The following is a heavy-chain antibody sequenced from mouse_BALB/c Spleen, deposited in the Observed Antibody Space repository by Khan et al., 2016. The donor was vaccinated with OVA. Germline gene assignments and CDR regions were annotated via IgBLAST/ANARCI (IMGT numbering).Heavy chain of an antibody. J-gene: IGHJ3*01. CDR2: IWGDGST. CDR3: ARELRLGRFAY. CDR1: GFSLTDYG. Sequence: VQLQESGPGLVAPSQSLSITCTVSGFSLTDYGINWVRQPPGKGLEWLGMIWGDGSTDYNSALKSRLSISKDNSKSQVFLKMNSLQTDDSDRYYCARELRLGRFAYWGQGTLVTVSA. V-gene: IGHV2-6-7*01. D-gene: IGHD1-2*01.